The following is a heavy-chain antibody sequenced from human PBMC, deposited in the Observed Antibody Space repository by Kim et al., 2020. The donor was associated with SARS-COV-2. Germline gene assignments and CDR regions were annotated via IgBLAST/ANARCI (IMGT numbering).Heavy chain of an antibody. CDR3: ASQRTHFSSSWSPLDY. D-gene: IGHD6-13*01. CDR2: IWYDGSNK. V-gene: IGHV3-33*01. Sequence: GGSLRLSCAASGFTFSSYGMHWVRQAPGKGLEWVAVIWYDGSNKYYADSVKGRFTISRDNSKNTLYLQMNSLRAEDTAVYYCASQRTHFSSSWSPLDYWGQSTLVTVSS. CDR1: GFTFSSYG. J-gene: IGHJ4*02.